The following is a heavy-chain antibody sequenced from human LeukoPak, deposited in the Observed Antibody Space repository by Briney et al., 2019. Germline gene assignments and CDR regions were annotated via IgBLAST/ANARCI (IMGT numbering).Heavy chain of an antibody. CDR3: TRDRSTYSSSWYLDY. Sequence: GGSLRLSCAASGFTFSSYAMSWVRQAPGKGLEWVSAISGSGGSTYYADSVKGRFTISRDNAKNSLYLQMNSLRAEDTAVYYCTRDRSTYSSSWYLDYWGQGTLVTVSS. CDR2: ISGSGGST. D-gene: IGHD6-13*01. J-gene: IGHJ4*02. V-gene: IGHV3-23*01. CDR1: GFTFSSYA.